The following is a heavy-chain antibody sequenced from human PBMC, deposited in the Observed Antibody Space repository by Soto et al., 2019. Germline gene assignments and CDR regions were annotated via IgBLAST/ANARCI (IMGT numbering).Heavy chain of an antibody. D-gene: IGHD2-15*01. Sequence: SETLSLTCTVSGGSISSYYWSWIRQPPGKELQYIGYIYYSGSTNYNPSLKSRVTISDDTSTNQFSLTLSSVTAADTAVYYCARGISGGRHFDYWGQGTLVTVSS. CDR2: IYYSGST. J-gene: IGHJ4*02. CDR3: ARGISGGRHFDY. V-gene: IGHV4-59*08. CDR1: GGSISSYY.